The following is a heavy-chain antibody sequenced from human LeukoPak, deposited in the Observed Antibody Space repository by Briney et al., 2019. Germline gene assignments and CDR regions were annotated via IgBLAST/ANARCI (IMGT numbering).Heavy chain of an antibody. Sequence: SETLSLTCAVYGGSFSGYYWSWIRQPPGKGLEWIGEINHSGSTNYNPSLKSRVTISVDTSKNQFSLKLSSVTAADTAVYYCARLVDTAMVGGYWGQGTLVTVSS. V-gene: IGHV4-34*01. J-gene: IGHJ4*02. CDR3: ARLVDTAMVGGY. D-gene: IGHD5-18*01. CDR1: GGSFSGYY. CDR2: INHSGST.